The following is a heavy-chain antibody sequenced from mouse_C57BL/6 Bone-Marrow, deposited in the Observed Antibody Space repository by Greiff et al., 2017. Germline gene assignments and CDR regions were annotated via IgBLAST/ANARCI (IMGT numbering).Heavy chain of an antibody. V-gene: IGHV1-22*01. Sequence: VQLQQSGPELVKPGASVKMSCKASGYTFTDYNMHWVKQSHGKSLEWIGYINPNNGGTSYNQKFKGKATLTVNKSSSTAYMELPSLTSEDSAVYYCARGGGYDVLYYFDYWGQGTTLTVSS. CDR3: ARGGGYDVLYYFDY. CDR1: GYTFTDYN. CDR2: INPNNGGT. D-gene: IGHD2-2*01. J-gene: IGHJ2*01.